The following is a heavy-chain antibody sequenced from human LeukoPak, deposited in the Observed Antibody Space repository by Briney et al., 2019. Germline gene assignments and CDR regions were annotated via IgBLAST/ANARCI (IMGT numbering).Heavy chain of an antibody. D-gene: IGHD1-1*01. J-gene: IGHJ3*02. CDR3: AKDRAGTTSFDT. CDR2: ISESGGRT. Sequence: GGSLRLSCAASEFTLRSYAMSWVRQTPGKGLEWVSAISESGGRTYYADSVKGRFTISRDNSKNTLYLQMSSLRAEDTAIYYCAKDRAGTTSFDTWGQGTMVTVSS. CDR1: EFTLRSYA. V-gene: IGHV3-23*01.